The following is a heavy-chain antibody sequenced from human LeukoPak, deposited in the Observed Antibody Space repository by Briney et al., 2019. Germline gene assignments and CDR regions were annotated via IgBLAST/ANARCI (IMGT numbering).Heavy chain of an antibody. V-gene: IGHV1-18*04. CDR3: ARFYDSPTGDAFDI. Sequence: ASVKVSCKASGYTFTSYYMHWVRQAPGQGLEWMGWISAYNGNTNYAQKLQGRVTMTTDTSTSTAYMELRSLRSDDTAVYYCARFYDSPTGDAFDIWGQGTMVTVSS. D-gene: IGHD3-22*01. J-gene: IGHJ3*02. CDR1: GYTFTSYY. CDR2: ISAYNGNT.